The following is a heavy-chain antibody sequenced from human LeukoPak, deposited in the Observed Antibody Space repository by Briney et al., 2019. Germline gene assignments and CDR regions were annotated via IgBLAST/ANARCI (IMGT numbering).Heavy chain of an antibody. CDR1: GFTFSSYG. V-gene: IGHV3-30*18. CDR2: ISYDGSNK. D-gene: IGHD3-10*01. J-gene: IGHJ4*02. Sequence: GGSLRLSCAASGFTFSSYGMHWVRQAPGKGLEWVAVISYDGSNKYYADSVKGRFTISRDNSKNTLYLQMNSLRAEDTAVYYCAKDLDGSGSLDYWGQGTLVTASS. CDR3: AKDLDGSGSLDY.